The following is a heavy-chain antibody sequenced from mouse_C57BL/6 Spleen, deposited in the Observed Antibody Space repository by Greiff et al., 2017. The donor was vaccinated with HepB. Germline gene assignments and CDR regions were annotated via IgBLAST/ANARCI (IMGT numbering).Heavy chain of an antibody. CDR2: ISSGSSTI. Sequence: EVQVVESGGGLVKPGGSLKLSCAASGFTFSDYGMHWVRQAPEKGLEWVAYISSGSSTIYYADTVKGRFTISRDNAKNTLFLQMTSLRSEDTAMYYCARTFYGSSYEAMDYWGQGTSVTVSS. D-gene: IGHD1-1*01. J-gene: IGHJ4*01. CDR1: GFTFSDYG. CDR3: ARTFYGSSYEAMDY. V-gene: IGHV5-17*01.